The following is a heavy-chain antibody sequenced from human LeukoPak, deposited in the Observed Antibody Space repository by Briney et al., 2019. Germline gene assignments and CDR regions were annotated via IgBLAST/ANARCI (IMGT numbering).Heavy chain of an antibody. V-gene: IGHV1-2*02. J-gene: IGHJ4*02. D-gene: IGHD3-3*01. CDR2: INPNSGGT. Sequence: ASVKVSCKASGYTFTGYYMHWVRQAPGQGLEWMGWINPNSGGTNYAKKFQGRVTMTRDTSISTAYMELSRLRSDDTAVYYCARADFWSTPPPFDYWGQGTLVTVSS. CDR3: ARADFWSTPPPFDY. CDR1: GYTFTGYY.